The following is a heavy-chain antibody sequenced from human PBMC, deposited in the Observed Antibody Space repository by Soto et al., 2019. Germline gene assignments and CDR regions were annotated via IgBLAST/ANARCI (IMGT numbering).Heavy chain of an antibody. CDR2: IYYSGST. D-gene: IGHD5-12*01. CDR1: GGSVSSGSYY. Sequence: SETLSLTCTVSGGSVSSGSYYWSWIRQPPGKGLEWIGYIYYSGSTNYNPSLKSRVTISVDTSKNQFSLKLSSVTAADTAVYYCARDVRVATTWYGMDGWGQGTTVTVSS. J-gene: IGHJ6*02. V-gene: IGHV4-61*01. CDR3: ARDVRVATTWYGMDG.